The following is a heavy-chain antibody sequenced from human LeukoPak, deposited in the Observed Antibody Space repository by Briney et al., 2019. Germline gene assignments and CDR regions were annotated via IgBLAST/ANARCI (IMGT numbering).Heavy chain of an antibody. V-gene: IGHV4-59*01. D-gene: IGHD2-2*01. J-gene: IGHJ5*02. CDR3: ARWGCSSTSCWFDP. Sequence: KPSETLSLTCTVSGRSISSYYWSWVRQPPGKGMEWLGYIYYSGSTNYNPSLKSRVTISVDTSKNQFSLKLSSVTAADTAVYYCARWGCSSTSCWFDPWGQGTLVTVSS. CDR2: IYYSGST. CDR1: GRSISSYY.